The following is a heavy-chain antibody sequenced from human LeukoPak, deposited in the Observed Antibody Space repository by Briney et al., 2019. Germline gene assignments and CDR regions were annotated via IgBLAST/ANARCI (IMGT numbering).Heavy chain of an antibody. CDR2: IQSSGST. CDR3: AKEESDWSSLGYYYHYMDV. Sequence: SETLSLTCTVSGGSINSGTYYWTWVRQPAGTGLEWIGRIQSSGSTNYNPSLKSRVTISVDASKNQFSLRLDSVTAADTAVYYCAKEESDWSSLGYYYHYMDVWGKGTTVTISS. D-gene: IGHD3-9*01. V-gene: IGHV4-61*02. CDR1: GGSINSGTYY. J-gene: IGHJ6*03.